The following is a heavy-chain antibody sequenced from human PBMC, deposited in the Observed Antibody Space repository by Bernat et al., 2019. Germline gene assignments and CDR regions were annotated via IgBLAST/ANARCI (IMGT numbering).Heavy chain of an antibody. D-gene: IGHD3-16*01. CDR1: GGSISSSGYY. V-gene: IGHV4-39*01. Sequence: QLQLQESGPGLVKPSETLSLTCTVSGGSISSSGYYWGWIRQPPGKGLEWIGSVYYSGSTYYNPSLKSRVTISVDPNTQPFILKLGSVTGADPAVYYWRADTGGYIFDSWGQGTLVTVSS. CDR3: RADTGGYIFDS. J-gene: IGHJ4*02. CDR2: VYYSGST.